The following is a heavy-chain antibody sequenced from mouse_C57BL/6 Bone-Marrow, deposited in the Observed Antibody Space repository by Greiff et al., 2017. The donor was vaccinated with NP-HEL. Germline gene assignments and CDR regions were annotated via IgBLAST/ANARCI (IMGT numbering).Heavy chain of an antibody. CDR3: TRCYYYGSSSLWAMDY. CDR1: GFTFSSYA. Sequence: EVKLMESGAGLVKPGGSLKLSCAASGFTFSSYAMSWVRQTPEKRLEWVAYISSGGDYIYYADTVKGRFTISRDNARNTLYLQMSSLKSEDTAMYYCTRCYYYGSSSLWAMDYWGQGNSVTVSS. J-gene: IGHJ4*01. CDR2: ISSGGDYI. V-gene: IGHV5-9-1*02. D-gene: IGHD1-1*01.